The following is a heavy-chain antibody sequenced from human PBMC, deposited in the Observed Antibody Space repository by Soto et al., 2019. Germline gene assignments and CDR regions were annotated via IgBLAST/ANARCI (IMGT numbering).Heavy chain of an antibody. V-gene: IGHV4-34*02. Sequence: QVQLKQWGAGLLKPSETLSLTCAVYGGSFSGFYWSWIRQPPGKGLEWIGEINHSGITNYSPSLTGRLSMSVDSPNNQFSLRLASVAAADTAVYYCARGSELWSLGDWGQGTLVTVSS. J-gene: IGHJ4*02. CDR1: GGSFSGFY. D-gene: IGHD2-21*01. CDR2: INHSGIT. CDR3: ARGSELWSLGD.